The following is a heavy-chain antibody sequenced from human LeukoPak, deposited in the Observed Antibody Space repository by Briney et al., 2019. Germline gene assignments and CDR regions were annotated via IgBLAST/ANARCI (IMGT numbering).Heavy chain of an antibody. J-gene: IGHJ4*02. V-gene: IGHV3-23*01. Sequence: PGGSLRLSCAASGFTFSSYSMNWVRQAPGKGLEWVSAISGSGGSTYYADSVKGRFTISRDNSKNTLYLQMNSLRAEDTAVYYCAKLVVPAAWPYFDYWGQGTLVTVSS. CDR2: ISGSGGST. CDR3: AKLVVPAAWPYFDY. CDR1: GFTFSSYS. D-gene: IGHD2-2*01.